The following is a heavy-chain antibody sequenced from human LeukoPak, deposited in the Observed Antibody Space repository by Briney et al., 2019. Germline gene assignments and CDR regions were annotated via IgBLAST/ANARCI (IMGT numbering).Heavy chain of an antibody. CDR3: ARRRTTGDFDY. Sequence: SQTLSLTCAISGDSVSSNSAAWNWIRQSPLRGLEWLGRTYYRSKWYNDYAESVKSRITINPDTSRNQFSLQLNSVTPEDTAMYYCARRRTTGDFDYWGQGTLVTVSS. CDR2: TYYRSKWYN. D-gene: IGHD1-1*01. V-gene: IGHV6-1*01. J-gene: IGHJ4*02. CDR1: GDSVSSNSAA.